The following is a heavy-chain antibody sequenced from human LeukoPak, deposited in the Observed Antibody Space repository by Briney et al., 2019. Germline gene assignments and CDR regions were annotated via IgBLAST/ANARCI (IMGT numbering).Heavy chain of an antibody. V-gene: IGHV3-53*01. CDR1: GFTVSSNY. CDR2: IYSGGST. CDR3: AKVFEDIVVVVAAIFDY. J-gene: IGHJ4*02. Sequence: GGSLRLSCAASGFTVSSNYMSWVRQAPGKGLEWVSVIYSGGSTYYADSVKGRFTISRDNSKNTLYLQMNSLRAEDTAVYYCAKVFEDIVVVVAAIFDYWGQGTLVTVSS. D-gene: IGHD2-15*01.